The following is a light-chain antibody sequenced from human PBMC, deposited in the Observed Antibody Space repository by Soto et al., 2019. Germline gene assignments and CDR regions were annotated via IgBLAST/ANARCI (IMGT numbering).Light chain of an antibody. CDR1: NRDVGGYNY. Sequence: QSVLTQPASVSGSPGQSITISCTGSNRDVGGYNYVSWYQQHPGKAPKVMIYDVSNRPSGVSSRFSGSKSGDTASLTISGRQAEDEADYYCSSYSSSSTNYVLGTGTKV. V-gene: IGLV2-14*03. J-gene: IGLJ1*01. CDR2: DVS. CDR3: SSYSSSSTNYV.